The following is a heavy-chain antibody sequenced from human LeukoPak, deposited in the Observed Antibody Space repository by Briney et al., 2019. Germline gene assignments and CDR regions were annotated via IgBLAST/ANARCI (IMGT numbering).Heavy chain of an antibody. CDR3: ARALEAAAGTYNDAFDI. CDR1: GFTFSSYS. Sequence: GGSLRLSCAASGFTFSSYSMNWVRQAPGKGLEWVSYISSSSSTIYYADSVKGRFTISRDNAKNSLYLQMNSLRAEDTAVYYCARALEAAAGTYNDAFDIWGQGTMVTVSS. D-gene: IGHD6-13*01. V-gene: IGHV3-48*04. CDR2: ISSSSSTI. J-gene: IGHJ3*02.